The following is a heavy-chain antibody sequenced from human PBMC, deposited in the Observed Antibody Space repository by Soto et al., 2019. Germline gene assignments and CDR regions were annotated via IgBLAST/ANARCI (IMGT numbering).Heavy chain of an antibody. J-gene: IGHJ4*02. Sequence: TGGSLRLSCAASGFTFDDYAMHWVRQAPGKGLEWVSGISWNSGSIGYADSVKGRFTISRDNAKNSLYLQMNSLRAEDTALYYCAKDRGSDILTGPGGYWGQGTLVTVSS. CDR1: GFTFDDYA. CDR2: ISWNSGSI. D-gene: IGHD3-9*01. CDR3: AKDRGSDILTGPGGY. V-gene: IGHV3-9*01.